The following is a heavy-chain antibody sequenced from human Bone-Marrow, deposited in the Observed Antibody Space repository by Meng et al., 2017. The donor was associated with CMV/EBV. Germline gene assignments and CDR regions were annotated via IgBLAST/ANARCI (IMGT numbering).Heavy chain of an antibody. J-gene: IGHJ3*02. CDR3: ARRSIAARPRGAFDI. CDR2: ISSSSSYI. V-gene: IGHV3-21*01. Sequence: GESLKISCAASGFTFSSYSMNWVRQAPGKGLEWVSSISSSSSYIYYADSVKGRFTISRDNAKNSLYLQMNSPRAEETAGYYCARRSIAARPRGAFDIRGQGTMVTVSS. D-gene: IGHD6-6*01. CDR1: GFTFSSYS.